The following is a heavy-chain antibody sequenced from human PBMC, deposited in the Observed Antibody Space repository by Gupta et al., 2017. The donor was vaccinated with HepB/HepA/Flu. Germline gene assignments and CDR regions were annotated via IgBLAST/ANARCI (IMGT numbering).Heavy chain of an antibody. CDR3: AGSLYGDYAEQSGRYYFDY. Sequence: SGSTNYNPSLKSRVTISVDTSKNQFSLKLSSVTAADTAVYYCAGSLYGDYAEQSGRYYFDYWGQGTLVTVSS. J-gene: IGHJ4*02. D-gene: IGHD4-17*01. V-gene: IGHV4-59*01. CDR2: SGST.